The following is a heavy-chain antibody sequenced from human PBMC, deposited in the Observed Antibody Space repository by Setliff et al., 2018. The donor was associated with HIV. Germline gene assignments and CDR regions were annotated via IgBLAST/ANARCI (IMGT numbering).Heavy chain of an antibody. CDR3: AREYHRSGGYYSGWKYYYMDV. V-gene: IGHV4-4*08. D-gene: IGHD3-22*01. CDR1: GDSSSNDY. CDR2: IHTSGTT. Sequence: SETLSLTCTVSGDSSSNDYWTWVRQPPGKGLEWIGNIHTSGTTKYNPSLNSRVTISVAMAKSQFSLRLSSVTAADTAMYYCAREYHRSGGYYSGWKYYYMDVWGKGTTVTVSS. J-gene: IGHJ6*03.